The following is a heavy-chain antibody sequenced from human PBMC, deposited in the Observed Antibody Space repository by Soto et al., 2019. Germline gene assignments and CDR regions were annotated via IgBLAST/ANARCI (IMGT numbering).Heavy chain of an antibody. J-gene: IGHJ4*02. D-gene: IGHD3-10*01. CDR1: GLTFSNYA. CDR3: TRESLKNFGEFGVLHRKRSDLDL. V-gene: IGHV3-30*03. Sequence: QAQLVESGGGVVQHGRSMRLSCAASGLTFSNYAMHWARQVPGKGLELLAVISYDGTSVYYADSVKGRFTISRDKSNHTLHLNVDSLRTEDTGLYYCTRESLKNFGEFGVLHRKRSDLDLWGQGTLVSVSS. CDR2: ISYDGTSV.